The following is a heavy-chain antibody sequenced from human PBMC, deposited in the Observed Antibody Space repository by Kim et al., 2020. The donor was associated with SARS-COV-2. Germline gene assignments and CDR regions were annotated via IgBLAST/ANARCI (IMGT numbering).Heavy chain of an antibody. D-gene: IGHD5-18*01. V-gene: IGHV3-30*01. CDR3: ARGGQLWLFDY. CDR2: K. Sequence: KYYADSVKGRFTISRDNAKNTLYLQMNSLRAEDTAVYYCARGGQLWLFDYWGQGTLVTVSS. J-gene: IGHJ4*02.